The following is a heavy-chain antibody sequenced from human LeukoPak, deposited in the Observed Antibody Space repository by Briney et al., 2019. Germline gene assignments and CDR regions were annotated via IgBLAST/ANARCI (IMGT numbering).Heavy chain of an antibody. CDR3: ARDRNYVWGSYRGAP. V-gene: IGHV4-34*01. J-gene: IGHJ5*02. D-gene: IGHD3-16*02. Sequence: GSLRLSCAASGFTFSTYAMRWVRQAPGKGLEWIGEINHSGSTNYNPSLKSRVTISVDTSKNQFSLKLSSVTAADTAVYYCARDRNYVWGSYRGAPWGQGTLVTVSS. CDR1: GFTFSTYA. CDR2: INHSGST.